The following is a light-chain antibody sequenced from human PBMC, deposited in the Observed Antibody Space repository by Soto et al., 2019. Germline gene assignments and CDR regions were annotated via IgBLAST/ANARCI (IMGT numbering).Light chain of an antibody. CDR2: KAS. CDR1: QSISSW. V-gene: IGKV1-5*03. CDR3: QQYNSYPWT. Sequence: DIQMTQSPSTLSASVGDRVTITCRASQSISSWLAWYQQKPGKAPMLLIYKASSLESGDPSRFSGSGSGREFTLAISSLQTDDFATYYCQQYNSYPWTFGLGTKVEIK. J-gene: IGKJ1*01.